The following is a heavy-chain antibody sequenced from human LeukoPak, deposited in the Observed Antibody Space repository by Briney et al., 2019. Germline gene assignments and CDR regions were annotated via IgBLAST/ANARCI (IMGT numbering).Heavy chain of an antibody. CDR2: VRSKSDGGTT. CDR3: TTIAAGGMYDY. J-gene: IGHJ4*02. CDR1: RFTFTDAW. Sequence: RGSLRLSRALSRFTFTDAWMSWVRPTPEKGLEWVGGVRSKSDGGTTDYSARVKGRFTISRDDSNSTLYLKMKSLKNEDTAVYHCTTIAAGGMYDYWGQGTLVTVSS. D-gene: IGHD6-13*01. V-gene: IGHV3-15*01.